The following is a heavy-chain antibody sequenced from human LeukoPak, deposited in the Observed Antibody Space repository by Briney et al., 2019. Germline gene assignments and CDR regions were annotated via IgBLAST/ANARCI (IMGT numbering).Heavy chain of an antibody. CDR1: GFTVSSNY. CDR3: ATRLSGWYVYSDY. D-gene: IGHD6-19*01. CDR2: ISGSGGST. Sequence: PGGSLRLSCAASGFTVSSNYMSWVRQAPGKGLEWVSAISGSGGSTYYADSVKGRFTISRDNSKNTLYLQMNSLRAEDTAVYYCATRLSGWYVYSDYWGQGTLVTVSS. J-gene: IGHJ4*02. V-gene: IGHV3-23*01.